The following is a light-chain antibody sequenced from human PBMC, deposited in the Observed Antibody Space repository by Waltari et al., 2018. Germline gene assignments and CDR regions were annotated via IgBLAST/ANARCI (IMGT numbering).Light chain of an antibody. V-gene: IGLV1-44*01. J-gene: IGLJ2*01. CDR2: SND. CDR3: ATWDARLTAVV. CDR1: NSNVGSST. Sequence: QSVVTQSPSVSGAPGQRVTISCSGSNSNVGSSTVNWYQKVPGAAPRLLIYSNDQRPSGVPDRFSASKSGTSASLAISGFQSEDEADYYCATWDARLTAVVFGGGTKVTVL.